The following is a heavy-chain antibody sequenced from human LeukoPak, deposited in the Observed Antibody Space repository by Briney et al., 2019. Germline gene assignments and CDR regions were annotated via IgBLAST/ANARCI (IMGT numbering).Heavy chain of an antibody. D-gene: IGHD2-2*01. CDR2: INTDGSST. Sequence: PGGSLRLSCAASGFTFSSYGMHWVRQAPGKGLVWVSRINTDGSSTSYADSVKGRFTISRDNAKNTLYLQMNSLRAEDTAVCYCARGELGYCSSTSCPRGFDPWGQGTLVTVSS. CDR1: GFTFSSYG. J-gene: IGHJ5*02. V-gene: IGHV3-74*01. CDR3: ARGELGYCSSTSCPRGFDP.